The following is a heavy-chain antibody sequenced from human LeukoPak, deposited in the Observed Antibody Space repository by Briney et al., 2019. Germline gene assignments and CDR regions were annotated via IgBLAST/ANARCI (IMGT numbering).Heavy chain of an antibody. V-gene: IGHV4-39*01. CDR2: IYYSGST. CDR3: ARHVGKYYDIPNAFDI. Sequence: SETLSLTCTVSAGSISSSSYYWGWIRQPPGKGLEWLGSIYYSGSTYYNPSLKSRDTISVDTSKTQFSLKLSSVTAADTAVYYCARHVGKYYDIPNAFDIWGQGTMVTVSS. CDR1: AGSISSSSYY. D-gene: IGHD3-9*01. J-gene: IGHJ3*02.